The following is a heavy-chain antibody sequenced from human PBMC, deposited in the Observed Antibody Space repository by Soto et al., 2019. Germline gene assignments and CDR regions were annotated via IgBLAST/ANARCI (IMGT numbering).Heavy chain of an antibody. Sequence: GALRLPWAGSGFTFISNWMYGVRQAQGKGLVWVSRINSDGSSTFYADSVKGRFTISRENAKNTLYLQMNSLRAEDTAVYYCYKWFDSWGQGT. D-gene: IGHD1-20*01. CDR1: GFTFISNW. V-gene: IGHV3-74*01. CDR2: INSDGSST. CDR3: YKWFDS. J-gene: IGHJ5*01.